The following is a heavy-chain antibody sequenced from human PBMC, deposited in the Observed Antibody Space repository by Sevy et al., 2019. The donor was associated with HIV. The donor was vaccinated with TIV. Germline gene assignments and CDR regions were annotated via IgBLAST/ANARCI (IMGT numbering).Heavy chain of an antibody. D-gene: IGHD3-3*01. V-gene: IGHV1-2*02. CDR1: GYTFTGHY. J-gene: IGHJ4*01. CDR3: ARGYSHYSFWTGKSSHLVFSDY. Sequence: ASMKVSCKASGYTFTGHYMHWVRQAPGQGLEWMGWISPNTGDTNYAPRFQGRVTMTRDTSSTTAYMEVRSLRSDDTAVYYCARGYSHYSFWTGKSSHLVFSDYWGQGTLVTVSS. CDR2: ISPNTGDT.